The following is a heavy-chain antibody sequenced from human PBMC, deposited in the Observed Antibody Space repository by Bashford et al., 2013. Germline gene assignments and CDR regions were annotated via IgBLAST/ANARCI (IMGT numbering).Heavy chain of an antibody. J-gene: IGHJ6*02. CDR3: ARTFLAASAGMDV. CDR2: IYPGDSDI. Sequence: GESLKISCKGSGYRFSSDWIAWVRQMPGKGLEWMGIIYPGDSDIRYSPSFQGQVTISADKSINTAYLQWSSLKASDTAIYYCARTFLAASAGMDVWGQGTTVTVSS. V-gene: IGHV5-51*01. D-gene: IGHD6-13*01. CDR1: GYRFSSDW.